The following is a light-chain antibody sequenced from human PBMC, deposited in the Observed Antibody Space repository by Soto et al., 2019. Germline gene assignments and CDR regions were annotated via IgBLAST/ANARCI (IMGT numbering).Light chain of an antibody. CDR3: SSFTSSTPYV. Sequence: QSVLTQPPSVSGSPGQSVAVYCTGNSSDVGSYNRVSWYQQPPGTAPKLIIYEVSNRPSGVPDRFSGSKSGNTASLTISGLQAEDEADYYCSSFTSSTPYVFGTGTKVTVL. J-gene: IGLJ1*01. CDR1: SSDVGSYNR. CDR2: EVS. V-gene: IGLV2-18*02.